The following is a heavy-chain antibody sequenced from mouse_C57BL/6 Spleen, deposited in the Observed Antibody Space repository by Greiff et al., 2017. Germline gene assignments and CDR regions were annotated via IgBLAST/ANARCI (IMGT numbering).Heavy chain of an antibody. V-gene: IGHV1-15*01. CDR3: TRYSNYGDY. CDR1: GYTFTDYE. J-gene: IGHJ2*01. CDR2: IDPETGGT. D-gene: IGHD2-5*01. Sequence: ESGAELVRPGASVTLSCKASGYTFTDYEMHWVKQTPVHGLEWIGAIDPETGGTAYNQKFKGKAILTADKSSSTAYMELRSLTSEDSAVYYCTRYSNYGDYWGQGTTLTVSS.